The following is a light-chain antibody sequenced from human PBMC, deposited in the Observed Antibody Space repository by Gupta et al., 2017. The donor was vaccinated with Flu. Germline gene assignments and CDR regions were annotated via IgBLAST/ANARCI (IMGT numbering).Light chain of an antibody. V-gene: IGLV6-57*01. J-gene: IGLJ2*01. CDR3: QSYDGSNRII. CDR2: EDH. CDR1: SGSIARTN. Sequence: NFMLTQPHSVSESPGKTVTISCTRSSGSIARTNVQCYHQRPATPPTTLLYEDHKRPSGVPDRFSGSIYASSNAASLTISGLKTEDEADYYCQSYDGSNRIIFGGGTKLTVL.